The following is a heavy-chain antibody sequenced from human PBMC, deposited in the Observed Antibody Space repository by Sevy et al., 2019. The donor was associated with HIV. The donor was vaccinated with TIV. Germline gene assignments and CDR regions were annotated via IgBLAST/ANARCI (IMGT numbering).Heavy chain of an antibody. CDR1: GGSVSSGSYY. CDR3: ARVQRYSGSYYFDY. D-gene: IGHD1-1*01. J-gene: IGHJ4*02. V-gene: IGHV4-61*01. CDR2: IFYSGST. Sequence: SETLSLTCTVSGGSVSSGSYYWSWIRQPPGKGLEWIGYIFYSGSTNYNPSLKSRVTIPVDTSKNQFSLKLSSVTAADTALYYCARVQRYSGSYYFDYWGQGTLVTVSS.